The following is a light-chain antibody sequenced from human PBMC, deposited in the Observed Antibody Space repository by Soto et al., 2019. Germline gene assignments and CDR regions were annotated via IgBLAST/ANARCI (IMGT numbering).Light chain of an antibody. Sequence: EIVLTQSPGTLSLSPGERATLSCRASQSVSSNLAWFQHKPGQAPRLLVHHASTRATGVPDRFSGSGSGTDFTFNVSRLEPEDFAIYYCHQYASEPLTFGGGTKVDIK. J-gene: IGKJ4*01. CDR2: HAS. CDR3: HQYASEPLT. V-gene: IGKV3-20*01. CDR1: QSVSSN.